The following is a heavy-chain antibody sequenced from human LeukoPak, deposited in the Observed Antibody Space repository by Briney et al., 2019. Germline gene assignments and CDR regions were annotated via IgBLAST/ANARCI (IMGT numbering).Heavy chain of an antibody. CDR3: ARGGARGSSAFDI. CDR1: LDSLSRFY. Sequence: WETLSLTCTVSLDSLSRFYWSWIRQPPRKGLVWIAYIYYSGSTNYNPSLKSRVTILIETSKNQFSLNLRSVTAADTAVYYCARGGARGSSAFDIWGQGTMVTVSS. D-gene: IGHD3-10*01. V-gene: IGHV4-59*01. J-gene: IGHJ3*02. CDR2: IYYSGST.